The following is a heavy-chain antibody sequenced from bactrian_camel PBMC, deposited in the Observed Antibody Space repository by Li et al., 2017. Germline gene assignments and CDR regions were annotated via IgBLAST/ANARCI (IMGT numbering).Heavy chain of an antibody. CDR1: GLVDSPRC. CDR3: AAQGPHVYTDPDRGVYCTPDPRYGN. J-gene: IGHJ4*01. D-gene: IGHD2*01. V-gene: IGHV3S53*01. Sequence: VQLVESGGGSVEAGGSLRLSCEVIGLVDSPRCMGWFRQAPGKEREGVASISKDDVPTYALSVMGRFTISQDAAEKTTYLQMITLKPEDTATYICAAQGPHVYTDPDRGVYCTPDPRYGNWGQGTQVTV. CDR2: ISKDDVP.